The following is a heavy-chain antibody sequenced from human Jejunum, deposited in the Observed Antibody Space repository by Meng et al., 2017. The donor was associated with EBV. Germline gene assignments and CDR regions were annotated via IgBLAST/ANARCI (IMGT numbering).Heavy chain of an antibody. V-gene: IGHV4-34*01. D-gene: IGHD3-10*01. Sequence: QVQLQAGGAGRFKPSETLSPPCAVYGGSFSDYYGTWIRQPPGKGLEWIGEINHGGGAIYNPSLKSRVTISVDTSKNQFSLKLSSVTAADTAVYYCARLGGYASGTYYPIDPWGQGTLVTVSS. CDR1: GGSFSDYY. J-gene: IGHJ5*02. CDR2: INHGGGA. CDR3: ARLGGYASGTYYPIDP.